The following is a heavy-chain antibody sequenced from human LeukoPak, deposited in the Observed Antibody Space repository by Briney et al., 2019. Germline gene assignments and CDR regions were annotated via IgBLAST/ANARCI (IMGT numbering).Heavy chain of an antibody. Sequence: GSSVKVSCKASGGTFSSYAISWVRQAPGQGLEWMGGIIPIFGTANYAQKFQGRVTITADKSTTTAFMELSSLRSEDTAIYYCARDLGKYTYGYYDYWGQGTLVTVSS. CDR1: GGTFSSYA. CDR2: IIPIFGTA. D-gene: IGHD5-18*01. J-gene: IGHJ4*02. CDR3: ARDLGKYTYGYYDY. V-gene: IGHV1-69*06.